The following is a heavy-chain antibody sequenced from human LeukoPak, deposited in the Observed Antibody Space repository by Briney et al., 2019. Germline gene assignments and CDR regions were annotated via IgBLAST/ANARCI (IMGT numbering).Heavy chain of an antibody. V-gene: IGHV3-21*06. J-gene: IGHJ4*02. D-gene: IGHD3-22*01. CDR1: GFSFSSDS. CDR2: FSSDGTHT. Sequence: GGSLRLSCLSSGFSFSSDSMNWVRQAPGKGLEWVASFSSDGTHTAYGESVRGRFTISRDNAKNSVHLQMNSLRVEDTALYYCARGGPGYDASGYYWGLDYWGQGTLVTVSS. CDR3: ARGGPGYDASGYYWGLDY.